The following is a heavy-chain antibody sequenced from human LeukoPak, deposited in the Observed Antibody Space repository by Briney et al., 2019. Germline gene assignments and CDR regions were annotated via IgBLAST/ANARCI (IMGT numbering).Heavy chain of an antibody. J-gene: IGHJ4*02. D-gene: IGHD6-13*01. CDR3: AKGDHASSWYTAIDY. V-gene: IGHV3-48*01. CDR2: ISSSSSTT. Sequence: GGSLRLSCAASGFTFSSYSMNWVRQAPGKGLEWVSYISSSSSTTYYADSVKGRFTISRDNSKNTLYLQMNSLRAEDTAVYYCAKGDHASSWYTAIDYWGQGARVTVSS. CDR1: GFTFSSYS.